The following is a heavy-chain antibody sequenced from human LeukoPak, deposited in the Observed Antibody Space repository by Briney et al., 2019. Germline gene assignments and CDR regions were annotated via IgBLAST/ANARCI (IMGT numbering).Heavy chain of an antibody. V-gene: IGHV3-11*04. CDR1: GFTFSDYY. CDR2: ISSSGSTI. Sequence: PGGSLRLSCAASGFTFSDYYMSWIRQAPGKGLEWVSYISSSGSTIYYADSVKGRFTISRDNAKNSLYLQMNSLRAEDTAVYYCARADGVVVTAVPLDYWGQGTLVTVSS. J-gene: IGHJ4*02. D-gene: IGHD2-21*02. CDR3: ARADGVVVTAVPLDY.